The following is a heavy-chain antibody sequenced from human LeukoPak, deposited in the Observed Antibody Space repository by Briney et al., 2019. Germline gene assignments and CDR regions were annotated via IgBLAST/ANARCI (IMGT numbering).Heavy chain of an antibody. D-gene: IGHD1-26*01. V-gene: IGHV3-73*01. Sequence: GGSLRLSCAASGLTFSGSAMDWVRQASGKGLEWIGRIRSKTNNYATTYAASVKGRFTISRDDSQNTAYLQMNSLKTEDTAVYYCVRDLGGRSGHWGQGTLVTVSS. CDR3: VRDLGGRSGH. CDR2: IRSKTNNYAT. J-gene: IGHJ4*02. CDR1: GLTFSGSA.